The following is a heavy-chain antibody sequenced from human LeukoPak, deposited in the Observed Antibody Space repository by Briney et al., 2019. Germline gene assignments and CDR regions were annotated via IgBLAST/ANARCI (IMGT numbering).Heavy chain of an antibody. CDR2: ISAYNGNT. Sequence: ASVEVSCKASGYTFTSYGISWVRQAPGQGLEWMGWISAYNGNTNYAQKLQGRVTMTTDTSTSTAYMELRSLRSDDTAVYYCARVEPAKYCTNGVCYPFDYWGQGTLVTVSS. V-gene: IGHV1-18*01. CDR1: GYTFTSYG. CDR3: ARVEPAKYCTNGVCYPFDY. J-gene: IGHJ4*02. D-gene: IGHD2-8*01.